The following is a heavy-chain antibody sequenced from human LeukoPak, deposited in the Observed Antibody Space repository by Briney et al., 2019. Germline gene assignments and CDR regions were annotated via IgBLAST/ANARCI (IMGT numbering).Heavy chain of an antibody. Sequence: ASVKVSCKASGYTFTGYYMQWVRQAPGQGLEWMGRINPNSGGTNYAQKFQGRVTMTRDTSISTAYMELSRLRSDDTAVYYCATYSRGYSYGQSRTTFDYWGQGTLVTVSS. CDR2: INPNSGGT. CDR3: ATYSRGYSYGQSRTTFDY. V-gene: IGHV1-2*06. J-gene: IGHJ4*02. D-gene: IGHD5-18*01. CDR1: GYTFTGYY.